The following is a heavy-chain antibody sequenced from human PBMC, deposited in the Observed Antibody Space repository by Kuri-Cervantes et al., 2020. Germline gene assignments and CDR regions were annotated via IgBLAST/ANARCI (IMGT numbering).Heavy chain of an antibody. CDR3: ASSFSGVFGS. D-gene: IGHD3-3*01. J-gene: IGHJ4*02. CDR1: GFTFGDYA. V-gene: IGHV3-30*09. CDR2: IAYDGSIK. Sequence: GESLKISCTASGFTFGDYAMSWFRQAPGKGLEWVAVIAYDGSIKYYADSVKGRFAISRDNSKNSLYLQMNALRREDTAMYYCASSFSGVFGSWGQGTLVTVSS.